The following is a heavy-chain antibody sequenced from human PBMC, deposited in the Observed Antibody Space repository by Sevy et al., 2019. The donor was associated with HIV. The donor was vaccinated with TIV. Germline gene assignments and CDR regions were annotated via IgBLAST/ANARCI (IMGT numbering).Heavy chain of an antibody. D-gene: IGHD1-26*01. CDR1: GFSFSSYW. CDR3: ARGNSGSFDY. Sequence: GGSLRLSCAASGFSFSSYWMHWVRQAPGKGLEWVANIKQDESKKYYAGSVKGRFTISRDNAKNSVYLQMNSLRAEDSAIYYCARGNSGSFDYWGQGTLVTVSS. V-gene: IGHV3-7*03. J-gene: IGHJ4*02. CDR2: IKQDESKK.